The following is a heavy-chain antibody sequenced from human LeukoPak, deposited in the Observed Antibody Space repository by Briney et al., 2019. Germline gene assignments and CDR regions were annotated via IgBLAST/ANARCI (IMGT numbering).Heavy chain of an antibody. CDR1: GFTFSSYA. CDR2: ISYDGSNK. D-gene: IGHD4-17*01. J-gene: IGHJ4*02. CDR3: ARERNDYGDLELDH. Sequence: PGGSLRLSCAASGFTFSSYAMHWVRQAPGKGLEGVAVISYDGSNKYYADSVKGRFTISRDNSKNTLYLQMNSLRAEDTAVYYCARERNDYGDLELDHWGQGTLVTVSS. V-gene: IGHV3-30*04.